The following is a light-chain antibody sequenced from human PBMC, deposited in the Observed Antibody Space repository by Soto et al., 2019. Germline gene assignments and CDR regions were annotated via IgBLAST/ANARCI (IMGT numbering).Light chain of an antibody. J-gene: IGLJ1*01. V-gene: IGLV2-23*01. CDR1: SSDVGRYNL. Sequence: QSALTQPASVSGSPGQSITISCTGTSSDVGRYNLVSWYQQHPGKAPKLMIYEGSKRPSGVSNRFSGSKSGNTASLTISGLQAEDEAAYYCCSYAGSSTYVFGTGTKLTVL. CDR2: EGS. CDR3: CSYAGSSTYV.